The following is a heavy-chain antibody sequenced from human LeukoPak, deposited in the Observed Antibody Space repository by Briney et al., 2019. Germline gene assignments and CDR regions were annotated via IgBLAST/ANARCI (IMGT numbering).Heavy chain of an antibody. CDR3: AELGITMIGGV. J-gene: IGHJ6*04. V-gene: IGHV3-21*01. CDR2: ISSSSSHI. Sequence: PGGSLRLSCTASGFTFSSYSMNWVRQAPGKGLEWVSSISSSSSHIYYADSVTGRFTVSRDNAKNSLYLQMNSLRAEDTAVYYCAELGITMIGGVWGKGTTVTISS. CDR1: GFTFSSYS. D-gene: IGHD3-10*02.